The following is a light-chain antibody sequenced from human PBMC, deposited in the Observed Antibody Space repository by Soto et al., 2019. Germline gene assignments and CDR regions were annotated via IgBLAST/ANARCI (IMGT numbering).Light chain of an antibody. Sequence: EIVMTQSPATLSVSPGERATLSCRPSQSVTDNLAWYQQKPGQAPRLLIYGASTRATGIPARFSGSGSGTEFTLTISSLQSEDFAVYYCQQSNNWPYTFGQGTKLDIK. V-gene: IGKV3-15*01. CDR1: QSVTDN. CDR3: QQSNNWPYT. CDR2: GAS. J-gene: IGKJ2*01.